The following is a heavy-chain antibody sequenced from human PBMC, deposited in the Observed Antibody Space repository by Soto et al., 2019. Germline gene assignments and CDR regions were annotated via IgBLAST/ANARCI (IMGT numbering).Heavy chain of an antibody. CDR3: AKEESSGWYRTADY. D-gene: IGHD6-19*01. J-gene: IGHJ4*02. CDR2: IYYDGSEQ. CDR1: GFTFSMSG. V-gene: IGHV3-30*18. Sequence: QVQLVESGGGVVQPGRSLRLSCAASGFTFSMSGMPWVRQAPGEGLEWVGVIYYDGSEQYYGDSVKGRFTISRVNSKNTLYLQMNSLREEDTAVYYCAKEESSGWYRTADYWGQGTLVTVSS.